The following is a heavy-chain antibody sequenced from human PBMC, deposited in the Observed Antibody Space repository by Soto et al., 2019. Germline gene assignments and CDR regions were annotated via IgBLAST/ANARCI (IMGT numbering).Heavy chain of an antibody. Sequence: QPGGSLRLSCAASGFSFSSYGMHWVRQAPGKGLEWVAVIWYDGSNKYYADSVKGRFTISRDNSKNTLYLQMNSLRAEDTAVYYCARDFGIPGWPPQGGFDYWGQGTLVTVSS. D-gene: IGHD3-10*01. J-gene: IGHJ4*02. V-gene: IGHV3-33*08. CDR3: ARDFGIPGWPPQGGFDY. CDR1: GFSFSSYG. CDR2: IWYDGSNK.